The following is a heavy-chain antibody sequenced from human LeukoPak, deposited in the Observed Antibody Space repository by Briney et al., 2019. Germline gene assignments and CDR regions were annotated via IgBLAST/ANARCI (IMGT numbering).Heavy chain of an antibody. CDR3: TRDTGCPGGTCYSFYDY. Sequence: QPGGSLRLSCAASGFTFSNYWMTWVRQAPGKGLEWVANIKQDGTEKYYVDSVKGRSTISRDNAENSLYLQMNSLRAEDTAVYYCTRDTGCPGGTCYSFYDYWGQGTLVTVSS. J-gene: IGHJ4*02. V-gene: IGHV3-7*01. CDR2: IKQDGTEK. D-gene: IGHD2-15*01. CDR1: GFTFSNYW.